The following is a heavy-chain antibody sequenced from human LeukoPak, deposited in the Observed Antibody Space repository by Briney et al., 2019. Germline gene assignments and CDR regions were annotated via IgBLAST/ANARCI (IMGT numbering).Heavy chain of an antibody. D-gene: IGHD3-3*01. CDR3: ARGPLGRFLEWLFLDY. CDR1: GGSISSYY. V-gene: IGHV4-4*07. Sequence: SETLSLTCTVSGGSISSYYWSWIRQPAGKGLEWIGRIYTSGSTNYNPSLKSRVTMSVDTSKNQFSLKLSSVTAADTAVYYCARGPLGRFLEWLFLDYWGQGTLVTVSS. J-gene: IGHJ4*02. CDR2: IYTSGST.